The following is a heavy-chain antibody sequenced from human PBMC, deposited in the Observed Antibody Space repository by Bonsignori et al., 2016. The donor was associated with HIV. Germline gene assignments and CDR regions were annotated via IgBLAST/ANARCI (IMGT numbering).Heavy chain of an antibody. J-gene: IGHJ3*02. CDR2: IYTSGST. CDR1: GGSISSGSYY. Sequence: SETLSLTCTVSGGSISSGSYYWSWIRQPAGKGLEWIGRIYTSGSTNYNPSLKSRVTISVDTSKNQFSLKLSSVTAADTAAYYCARVPYGDYFDAFDIWGQGTMVTVSS. D-gene: IGHD4-17*01. V-gene: IGHV4-61*02. CDR3: ARVPYGDYFDAFDI.